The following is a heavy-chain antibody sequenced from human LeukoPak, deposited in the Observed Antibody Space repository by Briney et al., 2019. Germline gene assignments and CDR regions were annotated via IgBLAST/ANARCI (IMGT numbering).Heavy chain of an antibody. CDR3: ARVLGDYYDSSGSFDY. CDR1: GFTFSSYG. Sequence: GGSLGLSYAASGFTFSSYGMSWVRQAPGKGLEWVSAIGGSGGSTYYADSVKGRFTISRDSAKNSLYLQMNSLRAEDTAVYYCARVLGDYYDSSGSFDYWGQGTLVTVSS. V-gene: IGHV3-23*01. J-gene: IGHJ4*02. CDR2: IGGSGGST. D-gene: IGHD3-22*01.